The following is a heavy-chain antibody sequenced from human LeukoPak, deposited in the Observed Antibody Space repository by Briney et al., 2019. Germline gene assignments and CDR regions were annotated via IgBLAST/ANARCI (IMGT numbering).Heavy chain of an antibody. CDR3: AREGTYCSSTSCYWLDY. Sequence: GGSLRLSCAASGFTFSSYSMNWVRQAPGKGLEWVSSISSSSSYIYYADSVEGRFTISRDNAKNSLYLQMNSLRAEDTAVYYCAREGTYCSSTSCYWLDYWGQGTLVTVSS. J-gene: IGHJ4*02. D-gene: IGHD2-2*01. CDR2: ISSSSSYI. V-gene: IGHV3-21*01. CDR1: GFTFSSYS.